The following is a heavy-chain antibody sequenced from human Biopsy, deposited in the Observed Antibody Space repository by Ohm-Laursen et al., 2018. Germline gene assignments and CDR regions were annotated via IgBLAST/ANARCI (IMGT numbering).Heavy chain of an antibody. CDR1: GFTFGDYY. CDR2: ISGSGVTK. V-gene: IGHV3-11*01. D-gene: IGHD3-10*01. Sequence: GSLRLSCTASGFTFGDYYMSWIRQAQGKGLEWLSYISGSGVTKMYADSVKGRFTVSRDNAKNSLYLEMNNLTVEDTAVYYCATDGAGSYNENWGQGTLVSVSS. CDR3: ATDGAGSYNEN. J-gene: IGHJ4*02.